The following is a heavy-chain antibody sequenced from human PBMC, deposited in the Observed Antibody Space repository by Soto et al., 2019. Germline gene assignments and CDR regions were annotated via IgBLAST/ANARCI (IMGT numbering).Heavy chain of an antibody. Sequence: QVQLVQSGAEVKKPGSSVKVSCKVSGGTFSSHSINWVRQAPGQGPEWMGGIIPIFGTENYAQKFQGRVTITADESTSTAYVELSSLTSEDTALYYCSTSVYCRTTRCYYYYGLDVWGQGTTVIVSS. CDR3: STSVYCRTTRCYYYYGLDV. CDR1: GGTFSSHS. D-gene: IGHD2-2*01. CDR2: IIPIFGTE. V-gene: IGHV1-69*01. J-gene: IGHJ6*02.